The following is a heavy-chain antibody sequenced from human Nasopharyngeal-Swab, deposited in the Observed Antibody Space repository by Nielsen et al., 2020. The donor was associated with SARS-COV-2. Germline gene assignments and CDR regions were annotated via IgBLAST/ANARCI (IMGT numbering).Heavy chain of an antibody. Sequence: RQAPGKGLEWIGSMSYSGVTFYSPSLRNRVTLSVDTSKNLLSLKLDSVTAADTALYYCARHSRVTTVVVVTLFDFWGQGIQVTSPQ. J-gene: IGHJ4*02. CDR2: MSYSGVT. V-gene: IGHV4-39*01. D-gene: IGHD3-22*01. CDR3: ARHSRVTTVVVVTLFDF.